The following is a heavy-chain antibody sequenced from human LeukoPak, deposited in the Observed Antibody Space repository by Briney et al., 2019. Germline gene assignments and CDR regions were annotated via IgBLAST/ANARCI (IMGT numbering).Heavy chain of an antibody. CDR2: INWNSNTI. CDR1: GFTFDNYA. V-gene: IGHV3-9*01. J-gene: IGHJ4*02. CDR3: AKDSDEVY. Sequence: QPGGSLRLSCAASGFTFDNYAMHWVRQAPGKGLGWVSGINWNSNTIGYADSVKGRFTISRDNAKNSLYLQMNSLRAEDTALYYCAKDSDEVYWGQGTLVTVSS.